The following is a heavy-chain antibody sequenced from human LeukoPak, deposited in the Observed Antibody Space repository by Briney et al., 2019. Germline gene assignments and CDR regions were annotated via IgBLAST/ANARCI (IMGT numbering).Heavy chain of an antibody. V-gene: IGHV4-31*03. Sequence: SQTPSLTCTVSGGSISSGGYYWSWIRQHPGKGLEWIGYIYYSGSTYYNPSLKSRVTISVDTSKNQFSLKLSSVTAADTAVYYCARSRGGYCSSTSCSRFDYWGQGTLVTVSS. J-gene: IGHJ4*02. CDR2: IYYSGST. CDR3: ARSRGGYCSSTSCSRFDY. D-gene: IGHD2-2*01. CDR1: GGSISSGGYY.